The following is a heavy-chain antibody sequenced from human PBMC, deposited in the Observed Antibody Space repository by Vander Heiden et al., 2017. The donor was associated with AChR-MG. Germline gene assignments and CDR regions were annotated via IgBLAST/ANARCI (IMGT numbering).Heavy chain of an antibody. CDR3: ARGSGSYYKGDDY. Sequence: QVQLVESGGGVVQPGRSLRPPCAASGFTFSSYGMHWARQAPGKGLEWVAVISYDGSNKYYADSVKGRFTISRDNSKNTLYLQMNSLRAEDTAVYYCARGSGSYYKGDDYWGQGTLVTVSS. CDR1: GFTFSSYG. D-gene: IGHD3-10*01. V-gene: IGHV3-30*03. CDR2: ISYDGSNK. J-gene: IGHJ4*02.